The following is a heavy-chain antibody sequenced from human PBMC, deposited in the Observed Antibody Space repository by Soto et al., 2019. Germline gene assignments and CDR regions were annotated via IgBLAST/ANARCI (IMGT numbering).Heavy chain of an antibody. CDR3: ARETTGWYGWLDP. CDR2: IWYDGSNK. D-gene: IGHD6-19*01. CDR1: GFTFSSYG. V-gene: IGHV3-33*01. Sequence: GGSLRLSCAASGFTFSSYGMHWVRQAPGKGLEWVAVIWYDGSNKYYADSVKGRFTISRDNSKNTLYLQMNSLRAEDTAVYYCARETTGWYGWLDPWGQGTLVTVSS. J-gene: IGHJ5*02.